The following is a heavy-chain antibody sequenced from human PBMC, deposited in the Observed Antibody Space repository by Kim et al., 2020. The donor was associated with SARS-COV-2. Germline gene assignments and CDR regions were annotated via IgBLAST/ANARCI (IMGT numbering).Heavy chain of an antibody. CDR2: T. J-gene: IGHJ4*02. D-gene: IGHD6-19*01. V-gene: IGHV1-18*01. CDR3: ARSGGSGWYGDY. Sequence: TRYAQKHQGRVTMTTDTSANTAYMGLRSLGSDDTAVYYCARSGGSGWYGDYWGQGTLVTVSS.